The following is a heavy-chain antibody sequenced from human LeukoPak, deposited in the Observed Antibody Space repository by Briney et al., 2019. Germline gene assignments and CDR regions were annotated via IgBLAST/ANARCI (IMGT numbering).Heavy chain of an antibody. CDR1: GFTFDDYA. CDR3: AITAKYNWNDGNWFDP. V-gene: IGHV3-9*01. D-gene: IGHD1-1*01. Sequence: PGRSLRLSCAASGFTFDDYAMHWVRQAPGKGLEWVSGISWNSGSIGYADSVKGRFTISRDNAKNSLYLQMNSLRAEDTALYYCAITAKYNWNDGNWFDPWGQGTLVTVPS. CDR2: ISWNSGSI. J-gene: IGHJ5*02.